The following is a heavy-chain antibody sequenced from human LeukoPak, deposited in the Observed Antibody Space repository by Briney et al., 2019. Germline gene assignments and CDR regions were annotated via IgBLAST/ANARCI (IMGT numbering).Heavy chain of an antibody. J-gene: IGHJ5*02. D-gene: IGHD1-14*01. Sequence: GESLKISCQGSGSIFTSYWIAWVRQLPGKGLEWMGIIYPGDSDTRYSPSFQGQVTISADKSIRTAYLQWSSLKASYTAMYYCARVDRAHNWFDPWGQGTLVTVSS. CDR1: GSIFTSYW. CDR3: ARVDRAHNWFDP. CDR2: IYPGDSDT. V-gene: IGHV5-51*01.